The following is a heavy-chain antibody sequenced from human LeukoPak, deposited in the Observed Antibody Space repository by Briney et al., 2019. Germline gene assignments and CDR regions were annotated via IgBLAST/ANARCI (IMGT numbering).Heavy chain of an antibody. Sequence: PGGSLRLSCAASGFTFSSYAMSWVRQAPGKGLEWVSAISGSGGSTYYADSVKGRFTISRDNSKNTLYLQMNSLRAEDTAVYYCAKDRWKSSTSVFFVDYWGQGTLVTVSS. CDR3: AKDRWKSSTSVFFVDY. CDR1: GFTFSSYA. D-gene: IGHD2-2*01. J-gene: IGHJ4*02. CDR2: ISGSGGST. V-gene: IGHV3-23*01.